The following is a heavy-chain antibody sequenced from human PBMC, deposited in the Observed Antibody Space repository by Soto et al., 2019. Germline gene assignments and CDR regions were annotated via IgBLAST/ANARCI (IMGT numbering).Heavy chain of an antibody. CDR2: IYYSGST. CDR1: GVSISSGGYY. Sequence: SETLSLTCTVSGVSISSGGYYWTWIRQHPQKGLEWIGHIYYSGSTYYNPSLKSRVTVSVDTSKNQFSLKLSSVTAADTAVYYCARHAGMNYYDILTGYWYNWFDSWGQGTLVTVSS. D-gene: IGHD3-9*01. V-gene: IGHV4-31*03. CDR3: ARHAGMNYYDILTGYWYNWFDS. J-gene: IGHJ5*01.